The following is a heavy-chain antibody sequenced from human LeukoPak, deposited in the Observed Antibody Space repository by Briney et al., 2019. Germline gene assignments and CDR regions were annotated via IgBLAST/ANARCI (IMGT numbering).Heavy chain of an antibody. Sequence: PGRSLRLSCAASGFTFSSYAMHWVRQAPGKGLEWVAVISYDGSNKYYADSVKGRFTISRHNSKNTLYLQMNSLRAEDTAVYYCATIKRGNIYGYFDFWGQGILVTVSS. CDR3: ATIKRGNIYGYFDF. CDR2: ISYDGSNK. CDR1: GFTFSSYA. D-gene: IGHD5-18*01. V-gene: IGHV3-30*01. J-gene: IGHJ4*02.